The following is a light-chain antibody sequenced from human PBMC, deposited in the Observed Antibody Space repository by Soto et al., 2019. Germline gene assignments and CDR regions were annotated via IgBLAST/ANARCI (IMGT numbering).Light chain of an antibody. V-gene: IGKV1-5*03. CDR3: QQSYSTPRT. CDR1: QSVSSW. J-gene: IGKJ5*01. CDR2: KAS. Sequence: DIQMTQSPSTLSASVGDRVTISCRASQSVSSWLAWYQQKPGKAPKLLIYKASNLEFGVPSRFSGSGSGTEFTLTISSLQPDDFATYYCQQSYSTPRTFGQGTRLEIK.